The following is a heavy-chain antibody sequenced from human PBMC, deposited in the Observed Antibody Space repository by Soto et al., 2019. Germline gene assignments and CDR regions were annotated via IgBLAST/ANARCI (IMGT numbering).Heavy chain of an antibody. D-gene: IGHD3-10*01. CDR1: GGSISSSSYY. V-gene: IGHV4-39*01. J-gene: IGHJ6*02. CDR3: ARLRLVITMVRGVISYYYYYGMDV. CDR2: IYYSGAP. Sequence: KPSETLSLTCTVSGGSISSSSYYWGWIRQPPGKGLGWFGRIYYSGAPYNNPSLKSRGTLSVDPAKTQFSLRCHCETAANPSAHFGARLRLVITMVRGVISYYYYYGMDVWGQGTTVTASS.